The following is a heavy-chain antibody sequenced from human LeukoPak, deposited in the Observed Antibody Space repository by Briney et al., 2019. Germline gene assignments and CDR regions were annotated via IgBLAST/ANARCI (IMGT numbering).Heavy chain of an antibody. J-gene: IGHJ4*02. Sequence: PSETLSLTRVLSLYSLHSGIYWTSVPQSPGKGLEWIGSISHGGDTYFNPSLTSRITLSLDTPNNQFTLRLTSVPAADKPGYYCATCASYLSEDLDYWGQGSLVTVSS. CDR2: ISHGGDT. CDR3: ATCASYLSEDLDY. V-gene: IGHV4-38-2*01. CDR1: LYSLHSGIY. D-gene: IGHD3-10*01.